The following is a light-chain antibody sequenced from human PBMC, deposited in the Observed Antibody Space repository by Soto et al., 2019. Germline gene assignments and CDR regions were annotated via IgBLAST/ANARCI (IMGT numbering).Light chain of an antibody. Sequence: QSVLTQPPSASGSPGQSVTISCTGTSSDVGGFDHVSWYQQHPGKAPKLMLYDVTKRPSWVPNRFSGSKSGNRASLTVSGLLAEDEADYYCSSYAGNNNVIFGGGTKLTVL. V-gene: IGLV2-8*01. CDR2: DVT. CDR1: SSDVGGFDH. J-gene: IGLJ2*01. CDR3: SSYAGNNNVI.